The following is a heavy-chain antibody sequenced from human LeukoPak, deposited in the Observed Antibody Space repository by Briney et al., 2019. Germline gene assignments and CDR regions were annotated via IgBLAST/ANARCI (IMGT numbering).Heavy chain of an antibody. V-gene: IGHV1-2*02. CDR3: ARDKGGLYYYDSSGYYPSHFDY. CDR1: GYTFTGYY. J-gene: IGHJ4*02. CDR2: INPNSGGT. D-gene: IGHD3-22*01. Sequence: ASVKVSCKASGYTFTGYYMHWVRQAPGQGLEWMGWINPNSGGTNYAQKFQGRFTMNRDTSISTAYMELSRLRSDDTAVYYCARDKGGLYYYDSSGYYPSHFDYWGQGTLVTVSS.